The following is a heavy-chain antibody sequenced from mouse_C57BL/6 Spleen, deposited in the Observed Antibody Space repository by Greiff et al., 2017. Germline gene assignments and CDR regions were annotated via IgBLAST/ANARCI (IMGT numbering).Heavy chain of an antibody. Sequence: VKLVESGPELVKPGASVKISCKASGYAFSSSWMNWVKQRPGKGLEWIGRIYPGDGDTNYNGKFKGKATLTADKSSSTAYMQLSSLTSEDSAVYFCARGFTTVVEWYFDVWGTGTTVTVSS. D-gene: IGHD1-1*01. CDR1: GYAFSSSW. J-gene: IGHJ1*03. CDR2: IYPGDGDT. CDR3: ARGFTTVVEWYFDV. V-gene: IGHV1-82*01.